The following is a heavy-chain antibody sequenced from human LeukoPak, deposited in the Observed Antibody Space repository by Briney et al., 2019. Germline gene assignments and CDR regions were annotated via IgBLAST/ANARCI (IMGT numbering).Heavy chain of an antibody. D-gene: IGHD4-17*01. CDR1: GGSVSSGSYY. V-gene: IGHV4-31*03. CDR2: IYYSGST. J-gene: IGHJ4*02. Sequence: SETLSLTCTVSGGSVSSGSYYWSWIRQHPGKGLEWIGYIYYSGSTYYNPSLKSRVTISVDTSKNQFSLKLSSVTAADTAVYYCARDGDYTPLDYWGQGTLVTVSS. CDR3: ARDGDYTPLDY.